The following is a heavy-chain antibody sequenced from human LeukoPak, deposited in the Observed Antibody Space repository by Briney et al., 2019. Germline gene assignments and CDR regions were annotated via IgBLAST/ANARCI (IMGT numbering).Heavy chain of an antibody. CDR3: ARDKMEGGFDP. Sequence: PSETLSLTCTVSGGSIYSYYWSWIRQPPGKGLEWIGYVYYSGSTNYNPSLKSRVTISVDTSKNQFSLKLSSVTAADTAVYYCARDKMEGGFDPWGQGILVTVSS. CDR1: GGSIYSYY. V-gene: IGHV4-59*01. J-gene: IGHJ5*02. CDR2: VYYSGST. D-gene: IGHD1-1*01.